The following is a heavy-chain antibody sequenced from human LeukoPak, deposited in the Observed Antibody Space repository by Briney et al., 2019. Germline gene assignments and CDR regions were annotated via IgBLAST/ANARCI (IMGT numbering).Heavy chain of an antibody. D-gene: IGHD6-13*01. Sequence: SETLSLTCTVSGGSISSSSYYWGWIRQPPGKGLEWIGSIYYSGSTYYNPSLKSRVTISVDTSKNQFSLKLSSVTAADTAVYYCARGMGSSSWYRYYYYYYMDVWGKGTTVTVSS. CDR2: IYYSGST. CDR1: GGSISSSSYY. V-gene: IGHV4-39*07. J-gene: IGHJ6*03. CDR3: ARGMGSSSWYRYYYYYYMDV.